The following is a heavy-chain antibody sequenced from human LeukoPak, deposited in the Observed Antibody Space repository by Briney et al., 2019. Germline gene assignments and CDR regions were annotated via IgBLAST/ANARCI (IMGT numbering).Heavy chain of an antibody. CDR1: GFTFSSYA. CDR2: ISGSGGST. Sequence: GGSLRLSCAASGFTFSSYAMSWVRQAPGKGLEWVSAISGSGGSTYYADSVKGRFTISRDNSKNTLYLQMNSLRAEDTAVYYCAHSGSYYRINNDAFNIWGQGTMVTVSS. J-gene: IGHJ3*02. CDR3: AHSGSYYRINNDAFNI. D-gene: IGHD1-26*01. V-gene: IGHV3-23*01.